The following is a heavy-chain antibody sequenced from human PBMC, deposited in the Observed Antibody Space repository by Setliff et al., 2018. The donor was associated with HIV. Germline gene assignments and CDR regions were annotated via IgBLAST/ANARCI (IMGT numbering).Heavy chain of an antibody. CDR1: GFTFSTYS. Sequence: PGGSLRLSCAASGFTFSTYSMNWVRQAPGKGLEWLAFISGTSSTIYYADSVRGRFTISRDNAKSSLYLQINSLRANDTAVYYCARIPPQWLLGYFDNWGQGTLVTVSS. CDR3: ARIPPQWLLGYFDN. D-gene: IGHD6-19*01. CDR2: ISGTSSTI. J-gene: IGHJ4*02. V-gene: IGHV3-48*04.